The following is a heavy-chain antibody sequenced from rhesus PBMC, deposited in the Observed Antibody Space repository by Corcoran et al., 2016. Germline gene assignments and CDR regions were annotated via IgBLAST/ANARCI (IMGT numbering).Heavy chain of an antibody. Sequence: EVQLVESGGGLVQPGGSLRLSCAASGFTFSDSYMSWVRQAPGKGPEWVSFIRKKANGWKTEYAASVKGKFTISRDDSKSIASLQMNSLKTEDTAVYYCARDFGQDYWGQGVLVTVSS. CDR2: IRKKANGWKT. CDR1: GFTFSDSY. V-gene: IGHV3S22*01. J-gene: IGHJ4*01. D-gene: IGHD3-3*01. CDR3: ARDFGQDY.